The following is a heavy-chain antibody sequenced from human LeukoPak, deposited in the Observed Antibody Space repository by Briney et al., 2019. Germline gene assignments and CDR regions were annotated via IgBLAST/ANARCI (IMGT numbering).Heavy chain of an antibody. D-gene: IGHD6-13*01. J-gene: IGHJ4*02. CDR1: GGTFSSYA. CDR2: IIPILGIA. V-gene: IGHV1-69*04. CDR3: ARGRGDRSSWYYFDY. Sequence: ASVKVSCKASGGTFSSYAISWVRQAPGQGLEWMGRIIPILGIANYAQKFQGRVTITADKSTSTAYMELSSLRSGDTAVYYCARGRGDRSSWYYFDYWGQGTLVTVSS.